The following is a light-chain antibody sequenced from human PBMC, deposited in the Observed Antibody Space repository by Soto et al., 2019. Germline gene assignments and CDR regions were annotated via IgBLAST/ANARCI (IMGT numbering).Light chain of an antibody. J-gene: IGKJ2*01. CDR2: AAS. CDR1: QGISSY. CDR3: QQSYSIPYT. V-gene: IGKV1-8*01. Sequence: AIRMTQSPSSLSASTGDRVTITCRASQGISSYLAWYQQKPGKAPKLLIYAASTLQSGVPSRFSGSGSGTDFTLTISSLQPEDFATYYCQQSYSIPYTFGQGTKIEIK.